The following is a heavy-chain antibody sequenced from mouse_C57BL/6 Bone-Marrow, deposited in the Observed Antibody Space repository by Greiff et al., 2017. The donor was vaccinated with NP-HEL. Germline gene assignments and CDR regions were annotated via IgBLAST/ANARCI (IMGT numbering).Heavy chain of an antibody. CDR3: ARTQITTVVATNAMDY. CDR2: IYPGSGST. D-gene: IGHD1-1*01. Sequence: SGAELVKPGASVKMSCKASGYTFTSYWITWVKQRPGQGLEWIGDIYPGSGSTNYNEKFKSKATLTVDTSSSTAYMQLSSLTSEDSAVYYCARTQITTVVATNAMDYWGQGTSVTVSS. CDR1: GYTFTSYW. V-gene: IGHV1-55*01. J-gene: IGHJ4*01.